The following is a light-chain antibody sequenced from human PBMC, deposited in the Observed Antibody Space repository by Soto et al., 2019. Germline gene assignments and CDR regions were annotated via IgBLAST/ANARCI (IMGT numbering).Light chain of an antibody. J-gene: IGKJ5*01. V-gene: IGKV3-11*01. Sequence: EIVLTQSPGTLSLSPGERATLSCRASQSFRGLLAWYQQKPGQAPRLLIYDAYNRATGIPPRFSGSGSGTDFTLTISSLEPEDSAVYYCQQRHRWPITFGQGTRLE. CDR1: QSFRGL. CDR2: DAY. CDR3: QQRHRWPIT.